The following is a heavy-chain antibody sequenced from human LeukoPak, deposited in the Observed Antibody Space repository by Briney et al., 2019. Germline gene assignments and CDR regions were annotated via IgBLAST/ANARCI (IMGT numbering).Heavy chain of an antibody. Sequence: GGSLRLSCAASGFTFSDYYMTWIRQAPGKGLEWVSAISGSGGSTYYADSVKGRFTISRDNSKNTLYLQMNSLRAEDTAVYYCAKGAWGRQFDYWGQGTLVTVSS. J-gene: IGHJ4*02. CDR2: ISGSGGST. CDR1: GFTFSDYY. D-gene: IGHD3-16*01. CDR3: AKGAWGRQFDY. V-gene: IGHV3-23*01.